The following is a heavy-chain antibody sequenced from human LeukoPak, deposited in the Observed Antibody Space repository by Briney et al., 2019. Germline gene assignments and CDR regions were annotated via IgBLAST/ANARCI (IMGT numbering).Heavy chain of an antibody. CDR3: ATPSSRGYSYGYEYYFDY. CDR1: GYTFTGYY. V-gene: IGHV1-2*02. CDR2: INPNSGGT. D-gene: IGHD5-18*01. Sequence: ASVKVSCKASGYTFTGYYMHWVRQAPGQGLEWMGWINPNSGGTNYAQKFQGRVTMTRDMSISTAYMELSRLRSDDTAVYYCATPSSRGYSYGYEYYFDYWGQGTLVTVSS. J-gene: IGHJ4*02.